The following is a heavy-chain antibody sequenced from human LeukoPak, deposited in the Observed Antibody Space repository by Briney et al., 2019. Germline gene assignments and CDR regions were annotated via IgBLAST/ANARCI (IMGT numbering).Heavy chain of an antibody. CDR2: IKSKIDGGTI. Sequence: PGGSLRLSCAASGLTFSKAWMSWVRQAPGKGLEWVGRIKSKIDGGTIEYAAPVKGRFTISRDDSKNTQYLQMNSLKTEDTAVYYCTTDGYCSGGNCYSFDCWGQGILVTVSA. J-gene: IGHJ4*02. V-gene: IGHV3-15*01. D-gene: IGHD2-15*01. CDR1: GLTFSKAW. CDR3: TTDGYCSGGNCYSFDC.